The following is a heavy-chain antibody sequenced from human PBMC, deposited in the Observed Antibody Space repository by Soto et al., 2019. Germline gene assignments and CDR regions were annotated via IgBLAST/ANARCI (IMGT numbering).Heavy chain of an antibody. J-gene: IGHJ4*02. CDR1: GFTFSSYW. CDR3: ARQDYGGNSGDY. Sequence: GGSLRLSCAASGFTFSSYWMHWVRQAPGKGLVWVSRINSDGSSTSYADSVKGRFTISRDNAKNALYLQMNSLRAEDTAVYYCARQDYGGNSGDYWGQGTLVTVSS. D-gene: IGHD4-17*01. V-gene: IGHV3-74*01. CDR2: INSDGSST.